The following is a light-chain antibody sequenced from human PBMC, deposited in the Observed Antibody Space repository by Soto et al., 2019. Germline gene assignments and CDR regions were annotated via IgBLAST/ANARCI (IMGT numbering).Light chain of an antibody. CDR2: EVS. Sequence: QSVPTQPASVSGSPGQSITISCTGTTSDVGRYKFVSWYQQHPGKAPKLLIYEVSNRPSGVSSRFSGSKSGNTASLTISGLQTEDEASYYCSSSTDTDTLVIFGGGTKLTVL. V-gene: IGLV2-14*01. CDR3: SSSTDTDTLVI. CDR1: TSDVGRYKF. J-gene: IGLJ2*01.